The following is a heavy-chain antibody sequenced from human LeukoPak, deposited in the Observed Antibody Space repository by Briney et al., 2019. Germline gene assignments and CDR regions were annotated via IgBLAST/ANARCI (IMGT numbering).Heavy chain of an antibody. D-gene: IGHD2-21*02. CDR2: IHTSGST. J-gene: IGHJ6*04. Sequence: PSETLSLTCTVSGGSISSYYWGWIRQPAGKGLEWIGRIHTSGSTNYNPSLKSRVTMSVDTSKNQFSLKLSSVTAADTAVYYCARDGGYCGGDCFVDVWGKGTTVTVSS. CDR3: ARDGGYCGGDCFVDV. CDR1: GGSISSYY. V-gene: IGHV4-4*07.